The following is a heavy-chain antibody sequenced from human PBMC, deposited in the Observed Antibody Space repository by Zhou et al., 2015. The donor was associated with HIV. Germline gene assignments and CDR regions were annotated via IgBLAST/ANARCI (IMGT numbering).Heavy chain of an antibody. CDR1: GGTFSSYA. Sequence: QVQLVQSGAEVKKPGSSVKVSCKASGGTFSSYAISWVRQAPGQGLEWMGGIIPIFGTANYAQKFQGRVTITADESTSTAYMELSSLRSEDTAVYYCARGIRGYSGYDIPRYGMDVVGPRDHGHRLL. J-gene: IGHJ6*02. CDR2: IIPIFGTA. V-gene: IGHV1-69*12. D-gene: IGHD5-12*01. CDR3: ARGIRGYSGYDIPRYGMDV.